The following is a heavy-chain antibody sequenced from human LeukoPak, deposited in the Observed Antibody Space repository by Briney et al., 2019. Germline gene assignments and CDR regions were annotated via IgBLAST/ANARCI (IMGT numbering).Heavy chain of an antibody. Sequence: GGSLRLSCVVSGFTVSGDYISWFRQAPGKGLEWVGRSKNKANSYITQYAAFVQGRFTISRDDSKNSLYLQINSLKTEDTAVYYCARDDGGQGDYWGQGTLVTVSS. D-gene: IGHD2-15*01. J-gene: IGHJ4*02. CDR2: SKNKANSYIT. CDR1: GFTVSGDY. CDR3: ARDDGGQGDY. V-gene: IGHV3-72*01.